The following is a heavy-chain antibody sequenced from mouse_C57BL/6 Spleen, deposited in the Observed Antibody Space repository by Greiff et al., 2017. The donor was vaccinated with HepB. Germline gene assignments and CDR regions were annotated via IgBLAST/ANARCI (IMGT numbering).Heavy chain of an antibody. CDR3: AREIYYGNYYFDY. V-gene: IGHV5-4*01. CDR1: GFTFSSYA. J-gene: IGHJ2*01. CDR2: ISDGGSYT. Sequence: EVKLVESGGGLVKPGGSLKLSCAASGFTFSSYAMSWVRQTPEKRLEWVATISDGGSYTYYPDNVKGRFTISRDNAKNNLYLQMSHLKSEDTAMYYCAREIYYGNYYFDYWGQGTTLTVSS. D-gene: IGHD2-1*01.